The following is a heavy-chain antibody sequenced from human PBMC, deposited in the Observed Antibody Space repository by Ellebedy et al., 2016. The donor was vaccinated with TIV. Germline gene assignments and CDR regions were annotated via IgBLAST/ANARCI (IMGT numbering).Heavy chain of an antibody. J-gene: IGHJ4*02. CDR2: ISYDGSNK. CDR3: ASLEGYYGSGSYDY. CDR1: GFTFSSYA. D-gene: IGHD3-10*01. V-gene: IGHV3-30-3*01. Sequence: GESLKISCAASGFTFSSYAMHWVRQAPGKGLEWVAVISYDGSNKYYADSVKGRFTISRDNSKNTLYLQMNSLRAEDTAVYYCASLEGYYGSGSYDYWGQGTLVTVSS.